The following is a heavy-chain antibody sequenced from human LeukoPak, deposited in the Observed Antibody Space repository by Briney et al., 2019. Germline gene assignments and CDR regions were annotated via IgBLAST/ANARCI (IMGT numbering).Heavy chain of an antibody. J-gene: IGHJ3*02. D-gene: IGHD5-12*01. V-gene: IGHV3-23*01. Sequence: GGPLRLSCAASGFTFRNYGMSWVHQAPGKGLEWVSAITGSGDGTYYADSLKGRFTVSRDNSKNTLFLQMNSLRAEDTAVYYCAKDSPVATMWGQGTMVTVSS. CDR1: GFTFRNYG. CDR3: AKDSPVATM. CDR2: ITGSGDGT.